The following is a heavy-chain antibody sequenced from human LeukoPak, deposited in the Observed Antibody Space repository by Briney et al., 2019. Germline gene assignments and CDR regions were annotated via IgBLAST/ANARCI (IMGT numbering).Heavy chain of an antibody. V-gene: IGHV3-21*01. CDR1: GFTFSSYW. D-gene: IGHD6-19*01. Sequence: GGSLRLSCAASGFTFSSYWMSWVRQAPGKGLEWVSSISSSSSYIYYADSVKGRFTISRDNAKNSLYLQMNSLRAEDTAVYYCARGYSSGWYCDYWGQGTLVTVSS. CDR2: ISSSSSYI. CDR3: ARGYSSGWYCDY. J-gene: IGHJ4*02.